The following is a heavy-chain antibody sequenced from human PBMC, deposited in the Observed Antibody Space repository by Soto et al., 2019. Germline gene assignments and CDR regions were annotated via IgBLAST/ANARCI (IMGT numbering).Heavy chain of an antibody. Sequence: SETLSLTCTVSGGSISSYYWSWIRQPPGKGLEWIGYIYYSGSTNYNPSLKSRVTISVDTSKNQFSLKLSSVTAADTAVYYCARSAPYSSDWYGTPNGAFDIWGQGTMVTVSS. CDR2: IYYSGST. J-gene: IGHJ3*02. V-gene: IGHV4-59*08. CDR1: GGSISSYY. D-gene: IGHD6-13*01. CDR3: ARSAPYSSDWYGTPNGAFDI.